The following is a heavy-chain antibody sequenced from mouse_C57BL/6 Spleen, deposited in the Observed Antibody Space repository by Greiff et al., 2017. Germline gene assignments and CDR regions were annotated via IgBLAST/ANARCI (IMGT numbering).Heavy chain of an antibody. Sequence: EVKLMESGGGLVKPGGSLKLSCAASGFTFSSYAMSWVRQTPEKRLEWVATISDGGSYTYYPDNVKGRFTISRDNAKNNLYMQMSHLKSEDTAMYYCARDGSVYYGDPAWFAYWGQGTLVTVSA. CDR1: GFTFSSYA. V-gene: IGHV5-4*01. J-gene: IGHJ3*01. D-gene: IGHD2-13*01. CDR2: ISDGGSYT. CDR3: ARDGSVYYGDPAWFAY.